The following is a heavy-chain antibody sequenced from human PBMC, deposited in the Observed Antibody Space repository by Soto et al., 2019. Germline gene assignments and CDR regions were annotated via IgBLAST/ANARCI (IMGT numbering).Heavy chain of an antibody. CDR3: ATAAGWSGSSSFSY. V-gene: IGHV4-30-2*01. J-gene: IGHJ4*02. Sequence: SETLSLTCAVSGGSISSGGYSWSWIRQPPGKGLEWIGYIYHSGSTYYNPSLKSRVTISVDRCKNEFSLKLSSVTAADTAVYYCATAAGWSGSSSFSYWGQGTLLTV. CDR2: IYHSGST. D-gene: IGHD3-3*01. CDR1: GGSISSGGYS.